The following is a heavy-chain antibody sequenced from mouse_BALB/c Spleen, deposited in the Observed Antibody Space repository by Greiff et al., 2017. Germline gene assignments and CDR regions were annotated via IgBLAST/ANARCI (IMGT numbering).Heavy chain of an antibody. CDR2: INPSNGRT. D-gene: IGHD1-1*01. CDR3: ARSPYYYGSSPYYFDY. V-gene: IGHV1S81*02. Sequence: VQLQQSGAELVKPGASVKLSCKASGYTFTSYWMHWVKQRPGQGLEWIGEINPSNGRTNYNEKFKSKATLTVDKSSSTAYMQLSSLTSEDSAVYYCARSPYYYGSSPYYFDYWGQGTTLTVSS. J-gene: IGHJ2*01. CDR1: GYTFTSYW.